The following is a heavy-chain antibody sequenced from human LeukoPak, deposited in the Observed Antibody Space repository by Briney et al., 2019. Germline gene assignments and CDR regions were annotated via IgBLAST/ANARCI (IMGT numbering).Heavy chain of an antibody. Sequence: GGSLRLSCAASGFTFTNYAMNWVRQAPGKGLEWVSAISGSGGNTYYADSVKGRFTISRDNSKNTVYLQMNSLRAEDTAVYYCXXXXXXRDSSSSGWYRFDPWGQGTLVTVSS. CDR1: GFTFTNYA. CDR2: ISGSGGNT. D-gene: IGHD6-19*01. V-gene: IGHV3-23*01. J-gene: IGHJ5*02. CDR3: XXXXXXRDSSSSGWYRFDP.